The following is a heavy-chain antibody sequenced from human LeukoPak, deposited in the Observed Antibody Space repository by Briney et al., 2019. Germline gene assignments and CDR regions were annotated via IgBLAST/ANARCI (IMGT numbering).Heavy chain of an antibody. CDR3: AKVLLTYCSGGSCYTSRGYFDY. CDR1: GFTFSSYA. V-gene: IGHV3-23*01. Sequence: PGGSLRLSCAASGFTFSSYAMSWVRQAPGKGLGWVSAISGSGGSTYYADSVKGRVTISRDNSTRTLYMQMTRLRAEDTAVYYCAKVLLTYCSGGSCYTSRGYFDYWGQGTLVTVSS. D-gene: IGHD2-15*01. CDR2: ISGSGGST. J-gene: IGHJ4*02.